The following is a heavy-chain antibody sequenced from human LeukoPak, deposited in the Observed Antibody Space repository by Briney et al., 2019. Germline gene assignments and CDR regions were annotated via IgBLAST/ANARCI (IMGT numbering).Heavy chain of an antibody. J-gene: IGHJ6*02. CDR3: ARDRGYGDHYYYYAMDV. CDR2: ISSSSSYI. D-gene: IGHD4-17*01. V-gene: IGHV3-21*01. CDR1: GFTYSKYS. Sequence: GGSLRLSCAASGFTYSKYSMNWVRQAPGKGLEWVSSISSSSSYIYYADSVKGRFTISRDNAKNSLYLQMNSLRAEDTAVYYCARDRGYGDHYYYYAMDVWGQGTTVTVSS.